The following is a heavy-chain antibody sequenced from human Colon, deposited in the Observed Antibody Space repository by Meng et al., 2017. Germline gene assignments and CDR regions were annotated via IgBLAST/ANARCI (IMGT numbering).Heavy chain of an antibody. V-gene: IGHV4-61*08. D-gene: IGHD6-19*01. CDR2: IYYTGTT. J-gene: IGHJ4*02. CDR1: GGSVTITGYS. Sequence: QGHLQESGQGLLRPSETLSLTCTVSGGSVTITGYSWSWIRQSPGKGLEWIGYIYYTGTTNYNPSLKSRVTISVDTSKNQFSLKLSSVTPADTAVYFCARDNLLTSGSRFCFDYWGQGALVTVSS. CDR3: ARDNLLTSGSRFCFDY.